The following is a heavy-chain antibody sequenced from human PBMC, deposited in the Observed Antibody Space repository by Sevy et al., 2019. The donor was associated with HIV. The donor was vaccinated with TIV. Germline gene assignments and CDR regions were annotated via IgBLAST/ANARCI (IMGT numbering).Heavy chain of an antibody. CDR3: AREGAQIPDDSSGYFTDYYHGMDV. J-gene: IGHJ6*02. CDR1: GYTFTSYY. Sequence: ASVKVSCKASGYTFTSYYMHWVRQAPGQGLEWMGIINPSGGSTSYAQKFQGRVTMTRDTSTSTVYMELSSLRSEDTAVYYCAREGAQIPDDSSGYFTDYYHGMDVWGQGTTVTVSS. D-gene: IGHD3-22*01. V-gene: IGHV1-46*01. CDR2: INPSGGST.